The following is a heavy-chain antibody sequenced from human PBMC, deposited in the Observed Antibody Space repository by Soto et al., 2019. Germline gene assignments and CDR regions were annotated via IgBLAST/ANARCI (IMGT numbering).Heavy chain of an antibody. J-gene: IGHJ6*02. CDR1: GGTFGNSA. Sequence: QVQLVQSGAEVKKPGSSVTVSCKASGGTFGNSAISWVRQAPGHGLELMGGIIPIFPTPDYEQKFQGRVTXTXDXXTTAAYMELTSLRSEVTAVYYCARDKDRQQLGGNYYYGIDVWGQGTTVTVSS. CDR2: IIPIFPTP. CDR3: ARDKDRQQLGGNYYYGIDV. D-gene: IGHD3-3*02. V-gene: IGHV1-69*05.